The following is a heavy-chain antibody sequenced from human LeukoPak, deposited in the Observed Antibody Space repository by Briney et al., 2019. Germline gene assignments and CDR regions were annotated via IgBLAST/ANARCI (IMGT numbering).Heavy chain of an antibody. CDR2: IHPNNGVT. V-gene: IGHV1-2*02. D-gene: IGHD3-10*01. J-gene: IGHJ4*02. CDR3: ACPQRGPGGYYTDF. CDR1: GYTFTGYH. Sequence: GASVKVSCKASGYTFTGYHIHWVRQAPGQGLEWVGWIHPNNGVTLYAQKFQGRITMTRDTSINTVYMELSSLTSDDTAIYYCACPQRGPGGYYTDFWGQGTLVTVSS.